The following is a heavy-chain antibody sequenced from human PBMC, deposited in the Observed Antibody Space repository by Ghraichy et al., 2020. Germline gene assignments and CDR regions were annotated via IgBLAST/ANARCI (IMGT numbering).Heavy chain of an antibody. V-gene: IGHV3-23*01. Sequence: GGSLRLSCAASGFNFSTYAMSWVRQAPGKGLEWVSGITHSGRTPLYADSVKGRFTISRDNSQSTLYLQMNSLRAEDRALYYCARSRQERQANDAFDIWGQGTMVTVSS. D-gene: IGHD1-26*01. CDR1: GFNFSTYA. CDR2: ITHSGRTP. CDR3: ARSRQERQANDAFDI. J-gene: IGHJ3*02.